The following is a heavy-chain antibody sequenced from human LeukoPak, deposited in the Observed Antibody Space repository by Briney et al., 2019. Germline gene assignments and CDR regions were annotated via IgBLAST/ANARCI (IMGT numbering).Heavy chain of an antibody. D-gene: IGHD2-15*01. CDR3: ARGVRVVAATVSFDY. J-gene: IGHJ4*02. V-gene: IGHV4-34*01. CDR2: INHSGST. Sequence: SETLSLTCAVYGGSFSGYYWSWIRQPPGKGLEWIGEINHSGSTNYNPSLKSRVTISVDTSKNQFSLKLSSVTAADTAVYYCARGVRVVAATVSFDYWGQGTLVTVSS. CDR1: GGSFSGYY.